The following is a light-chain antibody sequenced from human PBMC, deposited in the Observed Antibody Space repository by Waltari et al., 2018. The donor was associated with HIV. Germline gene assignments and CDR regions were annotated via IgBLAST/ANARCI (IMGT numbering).Light chain of an antibody. CDR3: SSDAGRNNVV. V-gene: IGLV2-8*01. Sequence: QSALTQPPSASGSPGQSVTISCTGTSSDVGGYNYVSWYQQHPGKAPKLMIYDVSKRPSWVPDRFSGSKSGNTASLTVSGLQAEDEADYYCSSDAGRNNVVFGGGTKVTVL. J-gene: IGLJ2*01. CDR2: DVS. CDR1: SSDVGGYNY.